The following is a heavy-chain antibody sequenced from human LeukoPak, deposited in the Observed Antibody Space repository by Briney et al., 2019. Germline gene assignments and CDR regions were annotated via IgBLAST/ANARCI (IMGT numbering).Heavy chain of an antibody. D-gene: IGHD1-20*01. CDR1: GFTVSSKD. Sequence: GGSLRLSCAASGFTVSSKDMSWVRQAPGKGLEWVSVIYSGGTAYYADSVKDRFTISRDTTKNTISLQMNSLRPEDTAVYYCARGYIWYYFDYWGQGTLVTVSS. V-gene: IGHV3-53*01. J-gene: IGHJ4*02. CDR3: ARGYIWYYFDY. CDR2: IYSGGTA.